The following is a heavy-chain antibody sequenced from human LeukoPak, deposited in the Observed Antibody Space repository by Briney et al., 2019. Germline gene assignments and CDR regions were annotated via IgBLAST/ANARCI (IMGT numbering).Heavy chain of an antibody. Sequence: ASVTVSCKASGYNFNNYGMSWVRQAPGQGLEWMGWISAYNGDTNYAQKVQDRVTMTTDTSTNTASMELRSLRSDDTAVYYCARSLNLNHYMDVWGKGTTVTVSS. CDR3: ARSLNLNHYMDV. CDR1: GYNFNNYG. CDR2: ISAYNGDT. V-gene: IGHV1-18*01. D-gene: IGHD1-20*01. J-gene: IGHJ6*03.